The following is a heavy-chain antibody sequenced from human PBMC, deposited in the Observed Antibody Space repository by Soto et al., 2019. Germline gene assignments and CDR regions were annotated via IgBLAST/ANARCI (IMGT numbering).Heavy chain of an antibody. Sequence: QVQLQESGPGLVKPSQTLSLTCTVSGGSISSGGYYWSWIRQHPGKGLEWIGYIYYSGSTYYNPSLKRRVTISVDTSKNQFSLKLSSVTAADTAVYYCARFDTSYGYESGISWGQGTLVTVSS. CDR1: GGSISSGGYY. V-gene: IGHV4-31*03. D-gene: IGHD5-18*01. J-gene: IGHJ4*02. CDR2: IYYSGST. CDR3: ARFDTSYGYESGIS.